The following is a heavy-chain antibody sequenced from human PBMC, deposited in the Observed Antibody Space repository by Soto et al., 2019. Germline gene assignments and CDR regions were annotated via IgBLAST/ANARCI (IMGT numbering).Heavy chain of an antibody. CDR1: GFTFSSYW. Sequence: EVQLVESGGGLVQPGGSLRLSCAASGFTFSSYWMSWVRQAPGKGLEWVANIKQDGSEKYYVDSVKGRFTISRDNAKNSLYLQMNSLRAEDTAVYYCARARIASYYYCGMDVWGQGTTVTVSS. CDR2: IKQDGSEK. V-gene: IGHV3-7*03. D-gene: IGHD6-13*01. CDR3: ARARIASYYYCGMDV. J-gene: IGHJ6*02.